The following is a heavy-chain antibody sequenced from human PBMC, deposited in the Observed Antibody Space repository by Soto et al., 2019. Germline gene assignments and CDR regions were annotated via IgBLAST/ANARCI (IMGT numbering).Heavy chain of an antibody. CDR3: AKDSGLYYDSSGYYGFFDS. CDR1: GFTFNTYA. CDR2: LSGSGSGT. J-gene: IGHJ4*02. D-gene: IGHD3-22*01. V-gene: IGHV3-23*01. Sequence: PGGSPRLSCAASGFTFNTYAMSWVRQAPGKGLEWVSTLSGSGSGTFYADSVKGRFTISRDNSKNTLYLQTNSLRAEDTAIYYCAKDSGLYYDSSGYYGFFDSWGQGTLVTVSS.